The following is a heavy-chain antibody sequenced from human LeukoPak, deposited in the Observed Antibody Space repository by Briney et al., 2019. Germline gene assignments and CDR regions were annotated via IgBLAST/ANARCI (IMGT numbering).Heavy chain of an antibody. CDR2: IYYSGST. CDR1: GGSISSYY. J-gene: IGHJ5*02. Sequence: SETLSLTCTVSGGSISSYYWSWIRQPPGKVLEWIGYIYYSGSTNYNPSLKSRVTISVDTSKNQFSLKLSSVTAADTAVYYCAKGIALGWFDPWGQGTLVTVSS. V-gene: IGHV4-59*01. CDR3: AKGIALGWFDP. D-gene: IGHD6-13*01.